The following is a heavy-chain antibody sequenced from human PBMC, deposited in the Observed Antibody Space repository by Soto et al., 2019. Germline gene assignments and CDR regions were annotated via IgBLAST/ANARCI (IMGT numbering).Heavy chain of an antibody. D-gene: IGHD5-12*01. V-gene: IGHV3-33*01. CDR1: GFTFSSYG. J-gene: IGHJ1*01. CDR3: AREEYSRRTGYLQH. CDR2: IWYDGSNE. Sequence: QVQLVESGGGVVQPGRSLRLSCAASGFTFSSYGMHWVRQAPGKGLEWVALIWYDGSNEYYVDSVKGRFTISRDNSKNTLFLQMNSLRAEDTAMYYCAREEYSRRTGYLQHWGQGTLVTVSS.